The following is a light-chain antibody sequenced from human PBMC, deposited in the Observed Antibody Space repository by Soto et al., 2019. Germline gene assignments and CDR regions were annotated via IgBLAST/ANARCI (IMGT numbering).Light chain of an antibody. V-gene: IGKV3-20*01. CDR1: QTGSTS. Sequence: EIVLTQSPGALSLSPGDTATLSCKASQTGSTSLSWYQQKPGQAPRLLIYGASTRAAGIPDRFSGSGSETDFSLSIRRLEPEDFAVYYCQVYAGSHLWTFGQGTKVDIK. CDR2: GAS. CDR3: QVYAGSHLWT. J-gene: IGKJ1*01.